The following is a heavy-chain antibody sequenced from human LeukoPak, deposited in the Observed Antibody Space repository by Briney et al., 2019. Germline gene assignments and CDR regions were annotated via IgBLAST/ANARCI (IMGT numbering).Heavy chain of an antibody. CDR1: GYTFTSYA. D-gene: IGHD6-6*01. J-gene: IGHJ6*02. V-gene: IGHV1-3*01. CDR3: ARDLRAYSSSALKRAYYYGMDV. Sequence: GASVKVSCKASGYTFTSYAMHWVRQAPGQRLEWMGWINAGNGNTKYSQKFQGRVTITRDTSASTAYMELSSLRSEDTAVYYCARDLRAYSSSALKRAYYYGMDVWGQGTTVTVSS. CDR2: INAGNGNT.